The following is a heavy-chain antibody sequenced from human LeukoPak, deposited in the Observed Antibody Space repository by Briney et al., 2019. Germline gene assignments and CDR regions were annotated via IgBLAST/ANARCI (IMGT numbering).Heavy chain of an antibody. Sequence: GRSLRLSCAASGFTFSRYAMHWVRQAPGKGVEWVAVIWYDGTEKSYANSAKGRFTISRDNSKNTLHLEMNSLRVEDTAVYYCAKATGSYGDDAFDIWGQGTMVTVSS. D-gene: IGHD1-26*01. V-gene: IGHV3-33*06. CDR2: IWYDGTEK. CDR1: GFTFSRYA. CDR3: AKATGSYGDDAFDI. J-gene: IGHJ3*02.